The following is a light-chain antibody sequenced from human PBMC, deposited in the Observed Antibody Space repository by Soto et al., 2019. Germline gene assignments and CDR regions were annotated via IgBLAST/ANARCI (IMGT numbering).Light chain of an antibody. CDR2: GAS. CDR3: QQYNDWPRT. CDR1: QSVSSD. V-gene: IGKV3-15*01. Sequence: ETVMTQSPATLSVSPGERATLSCRASQSVSSDLAWYQQTPGQAPRLLIYGASTRATGIPARFSGSGSGTKFTLTISSLQSEDFAVYYCQQYNDWPRTFGQGTKVEIK. J-gene: IGKJ1*01.